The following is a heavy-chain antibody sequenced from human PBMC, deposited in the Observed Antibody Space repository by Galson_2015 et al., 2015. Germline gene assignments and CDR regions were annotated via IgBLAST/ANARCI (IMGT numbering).Heavy chain of an antibody. CDR1: GVTFSDST. D-gene: IGHD2-21*01. Sequence: SLRLSCAASGVTFSDSTVHWVRQASGKGLEWIGRIRSKANSYATAYAASVKGRFIISRDDSKDTAYLQMNSLETEDTAVYYCAGSIAVVATNAFNIWGQGTMVTVSS. CDR3: AGSIAVVATNAFNI. J-gene: IGHJ3*02. V-gene: IGHV3-73*01. CDR2: IRSKANSYAT.